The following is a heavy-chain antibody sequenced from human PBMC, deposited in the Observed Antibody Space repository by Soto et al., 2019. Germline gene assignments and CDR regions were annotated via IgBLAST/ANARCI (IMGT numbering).Heavy chain of an antibody. CDR1: GFSFSGSA. CDR2: IRGKSNSYPT. V-gene: IGHV3-73*01. J-gene: IGHJ4*02. D-gene: IGHD6-19*01. Sequence: PGGSLRLSCAASGFSFSGSALHWTRQAYGKGVERIARIRGKSNSYPTAYAASVKGTFTISRDYSKNMAYLQMYSLKTEDTAVYYCSTQGSERGWSLDYWGQGTLVAVSS. CDR3: STQGSERGWSLDY.